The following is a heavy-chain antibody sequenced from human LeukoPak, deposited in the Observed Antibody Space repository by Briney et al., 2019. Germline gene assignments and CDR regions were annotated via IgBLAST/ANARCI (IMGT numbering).Heavy chain of an antibody. CDR2: ISSNGGST. CDR1: GFTFSSYA. CDR3: ARDAEYCSGGSCYDY. Sequence: GGSLRLSCAASGFTFSSYAMHWVRQAPGKGLEYVSDISSNGGSTYYANSVKGRFTISRDNSKNTLYLQMGSLRAEDMAVYYCARDAEYCSGGSCYDYWGQGTLVTVSP. J-gene: IGHJ4*02. V-gene: IGHV3-64*01. D-gene: IGHD2-15*01.